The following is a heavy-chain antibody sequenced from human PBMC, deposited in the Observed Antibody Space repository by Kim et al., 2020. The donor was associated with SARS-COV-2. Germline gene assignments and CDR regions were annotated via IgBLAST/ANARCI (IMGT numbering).Heavy chain of an antibody. J-gene: IGHJ4*02. CDR2: VSASGGST. V-gene: IGHV3-23*01. CDR1: GFTFSSYA. CDR3: AKGWNRITYVDY. D-gene: IGHD1-1*01. Sequence: GGSLRLSCAASGFTFSSYAMSWVRQAPGKGLDWVSAVSASGGSTYYADSVKGRFTISRDNSKNTLYLQMNSLRAEDTALYYCAKGWNRITYVDYWGQGTLVTVSS.